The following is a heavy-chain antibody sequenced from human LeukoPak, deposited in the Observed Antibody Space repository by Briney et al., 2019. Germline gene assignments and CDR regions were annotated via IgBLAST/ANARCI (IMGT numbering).Heavy chain of an antibody. D-gene: IGHD6-19*01. Sequence: GGSLRLSCAASGFTFSSYEMNWVCQAPGKGLEWVSYINSVGSAIYYADSVKGRFTISRDNAKNSLYLQMNSLRAEDTAVYYCARARAFSSGGYFDSWGQGTLVTVSS. CDR2: INSVGSAI. V-gene: IGHV3-48*03. CDR3: ARARAFSSGGYFDS. J-gene: IGHJ4*02. CDR1: GFTFSSYE.